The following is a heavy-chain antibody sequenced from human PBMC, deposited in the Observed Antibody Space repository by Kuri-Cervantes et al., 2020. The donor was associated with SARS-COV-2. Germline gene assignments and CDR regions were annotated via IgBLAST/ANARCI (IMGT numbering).Heavy chain of an antibody. V-gene: IGHV3-30*18. CDR2: ISYDGSNK. J-gene: IGHJ6*03. Sequence: GGSLRLSCAASGFTFSSYGMHWVRQAPGKGLEWVAVISYDGSNKYYADSVKGRFTISRDNSKNTLYLQMNSLRAEDTAVYYCAKVGGSYYGDYYYYYMDVWGRGTTVTVSS. CDR3: AKVGGSYYGDYYYYYMDV. D-gene: IGHD1-26*01. CDR1: GFTFSSYG.